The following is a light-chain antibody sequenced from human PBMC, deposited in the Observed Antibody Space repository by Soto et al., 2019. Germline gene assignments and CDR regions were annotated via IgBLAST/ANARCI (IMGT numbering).Light chain of an antibody. J-gene: IGKJ1*01. Sequence: EIVLTQSPGTLSLSPGERASLSCRASQSVSSTYLAWYQQKPGQAPRLLIYGAFSRATGTPDRFSGSGSGTDFTLTISRLEPEDFAVYYCQHSKTFGQGTKVEIK. CDR1: QSVSSTY. V-gene: IGKV3-20*01. CDR2: GAF. CDR3: QHSKT.